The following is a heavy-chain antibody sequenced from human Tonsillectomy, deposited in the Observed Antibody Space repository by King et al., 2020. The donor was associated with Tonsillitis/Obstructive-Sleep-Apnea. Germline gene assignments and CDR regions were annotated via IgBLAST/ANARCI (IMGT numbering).Heavy chain of an antibody. J-gene: IGHJ4*02. CDR2: IYWDDDK. CDR1: GFSLSTSGVG. CDR3: AHMSSSSQRLHYFDY. D-gene: IGHD6-6*01. Sequence: TLKESGPTLVKPPQTLTLTCTFSGFSLSTSGVGVGWIRQPPGKALEWLALIYWDDDKRYSPSLKSRLTITKDTSKNQVVLTITNMDPVDTATYYCAHMSSSSQRLHYFDYWGQGTLVTVSS. V-gene: IGHV2-5*02.